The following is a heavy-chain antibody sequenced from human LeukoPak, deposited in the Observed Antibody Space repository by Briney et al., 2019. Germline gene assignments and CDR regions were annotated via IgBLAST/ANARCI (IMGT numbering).Heavy chain of an antibody. CDR3: AKDCTGGVCYRLDY. V-gene: IGHV3-23*01. Sequence: PGGSLRLSCAASGFTFSSYAMSWVRQAPGKGLEWVPAISGSGGSTYYADSVKGRFTISRDNSKNTLYLQMDSLRAEDTAVYYCAKDCTGGVCYRLDYWGQGTLVTVSS. J-gene: IGHJ4*02. CDR1: GFTFSSYA. CDR2: ISGSGGST. D-gene: IGHD2-8*02.